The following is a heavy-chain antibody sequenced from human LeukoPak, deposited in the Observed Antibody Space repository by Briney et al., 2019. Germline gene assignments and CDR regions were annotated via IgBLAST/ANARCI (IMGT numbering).Heavy chain of an antibody. CDR2: ISYDGSNK. CDR1: GFTFSSYA. CDR3: AKDDEHYYGSGSPIYFDY. Sequence: GGSLRLSCAASGFTFSSYAMHWVRQAPGKGLEWVAVISYDGSNKYYADSVKGRFTISRDNSKNTLYLQMNSLRAEDTAVYYCAKDDEHYYGSGSPIYFDYWGQGTLVTVSS. J-gene: IGHJ4*02. V-gene: IGHV3-30*04. D-gene: IGHD3-10*01.